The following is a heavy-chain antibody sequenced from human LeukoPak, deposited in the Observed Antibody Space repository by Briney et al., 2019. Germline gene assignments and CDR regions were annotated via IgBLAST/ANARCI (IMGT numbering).Heavy chain of an antibody. V-gene: IGHV3-74*01. D-gene: IGHD2-2*01. CDR2: INSDGSST. Sequence: GGSLRLSCVASGFIFSSSWMNWVRHAPAEGLLRVSRINSDGSSTSYADSVKRRFTISRDNAKNTLFLQMNSLRAEDTAVYYCARGPGAFDIWGQGTMVTVSS. CDR1: GFIFSSSW. CDR3: ARGPGAFDI. J-gene: IGHJ3*02.